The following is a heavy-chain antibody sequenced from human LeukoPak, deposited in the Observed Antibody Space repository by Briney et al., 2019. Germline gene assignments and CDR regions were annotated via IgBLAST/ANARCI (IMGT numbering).Heavy chain of an antibody. CDR3: ARELLYTYYYYGMDG. CDR1: GYTFTSYG. D-gene: IGHD3-3*01. CDR2: ISAYNGNT. V-gene: IGHV1-18*01. J-gene: IGHJ6*02. Sequence: GASVKVSCKASGYTFTSYGISWVRQAPGQGIEWMGWISAYNGNTNYAQKLQGRVTMTTDTSTSTAYMELRSLRSDDTAVYYCARELLYTYYYYGMDGWGQGTTVTVSS.